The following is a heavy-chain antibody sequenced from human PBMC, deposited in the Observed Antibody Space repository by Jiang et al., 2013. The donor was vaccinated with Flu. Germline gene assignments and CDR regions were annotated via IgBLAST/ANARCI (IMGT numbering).Heavy chain of an antibody. CDR3: AKDFAYCGPDCQLEMSYALDV. Sequence: QLVESGGGVVQPGGSLRLSCATSGFTLSDYAMHWVRQAPGKGLEWVAVIWFDGTRKYYGDSVKGRFTISRDNSKNTVYLQIHSLRAEDTAVYYCAKDFAYCGPDCQLEMSYALDVWGQGTTVTVSS. V-gene: IGHV3-33*06. CDR2: IWFDGTRK. J-gene: IGHJ6*02. D-gene: IGHD2-21*02. CDR1: GFTLSDYA.